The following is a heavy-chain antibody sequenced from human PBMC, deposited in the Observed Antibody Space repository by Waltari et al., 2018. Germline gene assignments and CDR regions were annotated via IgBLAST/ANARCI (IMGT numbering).Heavy chain of an antibody. D-gene: IGHD3-22*01. CDR3: ARDDYASSGYYLWDFDY. CDR2: IIPILGIA. V-gene: IGHV1-69*04. CDR1: GGTFSSYA. Sequence: QVQLVQSGAEVKKPGSSVKVSCKASGGTFSSYAISWVRQAPGQGLEWMGGIIPILGIANSAQKFQGRVTITADESTSTAYVELRSLRSDDTAVYYCARDDYASSGYYLWDFDYWGQGTLVTVSS. J-gene: IGHJ4*02.